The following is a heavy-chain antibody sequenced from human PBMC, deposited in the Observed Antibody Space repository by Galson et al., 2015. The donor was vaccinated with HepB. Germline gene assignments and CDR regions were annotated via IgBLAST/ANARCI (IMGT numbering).Heavy chain of an antibody. V-gene: IGHV3-53*01. CDR2: IYSGDST. J-gene: IGHJ5*02. CDR3: ARLSTVTTMTWFDP. CDR1: GFTVSSNY. D-gene: IGHD4-11*01. Sequence: SLRLSCAASGFTVSSNYMSWVRQAPGKGLEWVSVIYSGDSTYYADSVKGRFTISRDSSKNTLYLQMNSLRAEDTAVYYCARLSTVTTMTWFDPWGQGTLVTVSS.